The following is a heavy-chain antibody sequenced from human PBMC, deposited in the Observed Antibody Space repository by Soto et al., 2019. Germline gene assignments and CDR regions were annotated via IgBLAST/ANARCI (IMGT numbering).Heavy chain of an antibody. J-gene: IGHJ5*02. CDR2: IDPSDSYT. V-gene: IGHV5-10-1*01. CDR3: ARGGPSSWALIRFDP. Sequence: GESLKISCKGSGYSFTSYWISWVRQMPRKGLEWMGRIDPSDSYTNYSPSFQGHVTISADKSISTAYLQWSSLKASDTAMYYCARGGPSSWALIRFDPWGQGTLVTASS. D-gene: IGHD6-13*01. CDR1: GYSFTSYW.